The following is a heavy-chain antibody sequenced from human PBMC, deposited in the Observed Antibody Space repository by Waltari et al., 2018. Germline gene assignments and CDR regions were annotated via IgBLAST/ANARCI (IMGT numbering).Heavy chain of an antibody. CDR2: IYSGGST. CDR1: GFTFSSYW. CDR3: ARAYYDFWSGYYSDY. J-gene: IGHJ4*02. V-gene: IGHV3-66*01. Sequence: EVQLVESGGGLVQPGGSLRLSCAASGFTFSSYWMSWVRQAPGKGLEWVSVIYSGGSTYYADSVKGRFTISRDNSKNTLYLQMNSLRAEDTAVYYCARAYYDFWSGYYSDYWGQGTLVTVSS. D-gene: IGHD3-3*01.